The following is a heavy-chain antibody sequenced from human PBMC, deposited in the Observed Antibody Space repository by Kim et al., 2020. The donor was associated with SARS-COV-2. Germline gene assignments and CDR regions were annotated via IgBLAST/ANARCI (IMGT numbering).Heavy chain of an antibody. CDR3: ARRSALELLWFGELFSAYYFDY. J-gene: IGHJ4*02. CDR1: GGSISSSSYY. V-gene: IGHV4-39*01. CDR2: IYYSGST. Sequence: SETLSPTCTVSGGSISSSSYYWGWIRQPPGKGLEWIGSIYYSGSTYYNSSLKSRVTISVDTSKNQFSLKLSSVTAADTAVYYCARRSALELLWFGELFSAYYFDYWGQGTLVTVSS. D-gene: IGHD3-10*01.